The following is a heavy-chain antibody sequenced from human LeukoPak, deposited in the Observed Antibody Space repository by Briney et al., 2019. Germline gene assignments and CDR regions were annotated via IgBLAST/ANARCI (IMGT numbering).Heavy chain of an antibody. D-gene: IGHD3-22*01. Sequence: QSGGSLRLSCAASGFTFSSYAMHWVRQGPGKGLEWVARLSSDGRSTNYADFVKGRATISRDNAKNTLFLEMSGLRADDTAVYYCARSYNYRFDYWGQGTLVVVSS. CDR3: ARSYNYRFDY. CDR1: GFTFSSYA. V-gene: IGHV3-74*01. J-gene: IGHJ4*02. CDR2: LSSDGRST.